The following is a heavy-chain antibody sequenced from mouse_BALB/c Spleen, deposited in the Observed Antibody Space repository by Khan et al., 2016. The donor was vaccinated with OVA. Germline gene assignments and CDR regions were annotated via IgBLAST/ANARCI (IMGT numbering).Heavy chain of an antibody. D-gene: IGHD2-3*01. CDR3: ARAYDGNYREAMDY. CDR2: IWGDGST. Sequence: VQLQESGPGLVAPSQSLSITCTVSGFSLTGYGVNWVRQPPGKGLEWLGMIWGDGSTDYNSGLKSRLSISKDNSKSQVFLKMNSLQTDDTASYYCARAYDGNYREAMDYWGQGASVTVSS. CDR1: GFSLTGYG. V-gene: IGHV2-6-7*01. J-gene: IGHJ4*01.